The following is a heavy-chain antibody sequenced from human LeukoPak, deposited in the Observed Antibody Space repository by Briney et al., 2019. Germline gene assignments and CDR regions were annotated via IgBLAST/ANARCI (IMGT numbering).Heavy chain of an antibody. CDR2: INAGNGNT. CDR3: ARDRHGYGDYVGYFDY. J-gene: IGHJ4*02. CDR1: GYTFTRYA. Sequence: ASVKVSCKASGYTFTRYAMHWVRQAPGQRLEWMGWINAGNGNTKYSQKFQGRVTITRDTSASTAYMDLSSLRSEDTAVYYCARDRHGYGDYVGYFDYWGQGTLVTVSS. V-gene: IGHV1-3*01. D-gene: IGHD4-17*01.